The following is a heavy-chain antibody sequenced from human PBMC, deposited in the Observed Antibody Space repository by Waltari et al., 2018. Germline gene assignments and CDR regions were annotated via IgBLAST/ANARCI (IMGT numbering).Heavy chain of an antibody. CDR3: ARIPTIAAAGWFDP. CDR2: IYHSGST. J-gene: IGHJ5*02. V-gene: IGHV4-38-2*01. CDR1: GYSISSGYY. D-gene: IGHD6-13*01. Sequence: QVQLQESGPGLVKPSETLSLTCAVSGYSISSGYYWGWIRPPPGKGLEWIGSIYHSGSTYYNPSLKSRVTISVDTSKNQFSLKLSSVTAADTAVYYCARIPTIAAAGWFDPWGQGTLVTVSS.